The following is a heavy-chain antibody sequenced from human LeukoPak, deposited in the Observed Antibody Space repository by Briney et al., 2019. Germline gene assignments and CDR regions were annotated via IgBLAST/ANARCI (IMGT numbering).Heavy chain of an antibody. D-gene: IGHD4-17*01. CDR3: TTTDY. CDR1: GFTFSSYG. V-gene: IGHV3-30*03. CDR2: ISYDGSNK. J-gene: IGHJ4*02. Sequence: GGSLRLSCAAPGFTFSSYGMHWVRQAPGKGLEWVAVISYDGSNKYYADSVKGRFTISRDNSKNTLYLQMNSLRAEDTAVYYVTTTDYWGQGTLVTVSS.